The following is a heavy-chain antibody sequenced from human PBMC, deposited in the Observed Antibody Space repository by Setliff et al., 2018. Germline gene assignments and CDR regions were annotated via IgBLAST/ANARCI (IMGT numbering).Heavy chain of an antibody. CDR2: IYHTGRT. CDR3: ARRPPYWGFDY. D-gene: IGHD3-16*01. CDR1: NYSISSGYY. Sequence: SETRSLTCGVSNYSISSGYYWAWIRQPPGRGLEWIGSIYHTGRTNYNPSLKTRVTISVDTSKNQFSLRLTSVTAADTADYYCARRPPYWGFDYWGRGTLVTVSS. J-gene: IGHJ4*02. V-gene: IGHV4-38-2*01.